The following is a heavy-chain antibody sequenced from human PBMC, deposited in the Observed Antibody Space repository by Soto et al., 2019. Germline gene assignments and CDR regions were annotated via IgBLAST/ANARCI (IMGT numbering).Heavy chain of an antibody. J-gene: IGHJ3*01. CDR1: GFSISSGNY. D-gene: IGHD2-15*01. CDR2: VYHGGNT. CDR3: ARAGWYDAFNV. Sequence: SETLSLTCAVSGFSISSGNYGGWIRKHPGKGLEWIGSVYHGGNTYYNPSLKSRVSISTDLSKNQFSLKLTSVTAADTAAYCCARAGWYDAFNVWGQGTVVTV. V-gene: IGHV4-38-2*01.